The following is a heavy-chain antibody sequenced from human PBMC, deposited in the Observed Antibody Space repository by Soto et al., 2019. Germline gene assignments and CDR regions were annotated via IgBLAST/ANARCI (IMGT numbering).Heavy chain of an antibody. CDR1: GFTFSSYS. CDR2: ISSSSSTI. V-gene: IGHV3-48*01. D-gene: IGHD2-2*01. CDR3: ARGGVPAAAYGMDV. Sequence: EVQLVESGGGLVQPGGSLRLSCAASGFTFSSYSMNWVRQAPGKGLEWVSYISSSSSTIYYADSVKGRFTISRDNAKNSRCLQVNSLRAEYTAVYYWARGGVPAAAYGMDVWGQGTTVTVSS. J-gene: IGHJ6*01.